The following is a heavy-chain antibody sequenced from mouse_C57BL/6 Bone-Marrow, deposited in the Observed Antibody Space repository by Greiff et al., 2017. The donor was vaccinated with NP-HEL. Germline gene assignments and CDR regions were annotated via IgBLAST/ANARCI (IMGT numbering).Heavy chain of an antibody. CDR2: IRNKANGYTT. D-gene: IGHD1-1*01. Sequence: EVMLVESGGGLVQPGGSLSLSCAASGFTFTDYYMSWVRQPPGKALEWLGFIRNKANGYTTEYSASVKGRFTISRDNSQSILYLQMNALRAEDSATYYCARSSVYGSSLYAMDYWGQGTSVTVSS. CDR1: GFTFTDYY. J-gene: IGHJ4*01. CDR3: ARSSVYGSSLYAMDY. V-gene: IGHV7-3*01.